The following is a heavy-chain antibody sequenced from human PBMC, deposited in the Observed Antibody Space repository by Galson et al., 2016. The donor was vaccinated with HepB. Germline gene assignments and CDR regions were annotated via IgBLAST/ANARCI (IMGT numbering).Heavy chain of an antibody. CDR2: IYYSGST. CDR1: GGSVSSGSYY. CDR3: ARGPIVPAGPDWFDP. D-gene: IGHD2-2*01. V-gene: IGHV4-61*01. Sequence: TLSLTCTVSGGSVSSGSYYWTWIRQPPGKGLEWIGYIYYSGSTNYNPSLKTRVTISVDTSKNQFALKLSSVTAADTAIYYCARGPIVPAGPDWFDPWGQGTLVTVSS. J-gene: IGHJ5*02.